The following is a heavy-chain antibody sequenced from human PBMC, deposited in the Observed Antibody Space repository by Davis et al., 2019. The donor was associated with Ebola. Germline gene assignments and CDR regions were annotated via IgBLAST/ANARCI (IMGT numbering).Heavy chain of an antibody. D-gene: IGHD5-24*01. CDR1: GYTFTGYY. V-gene: IGHV1-2*04. CDR3: ARDKMATMYYYYGMDV. Sequence: AASVKVSCKASGYTFTGYYMHWVRQAPGQGLEWMGWINPNTGGANYAQKFQGWVTMTRDTSISTAYMELSRLRSDDTAVYYCARDKMATMYYYYGMDVWGQGTTVTVSS. CDR2: INPNTGGA. J-gene: IGHJ6*02.